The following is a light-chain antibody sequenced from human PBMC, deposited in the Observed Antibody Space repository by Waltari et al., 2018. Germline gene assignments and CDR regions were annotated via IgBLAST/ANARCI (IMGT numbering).Light chain of an antibody. CDR1: QRSSSW. CDR2: DAS. CDR3: QQYNSYLT. V-gene: IGKV1-5*01. J-gene: IGKJ4*01. Sequence: DIQMTQSPSTLSASVGDRVTITCRASQRSSSWLAWYQQKPGKAPKLLIYDASSLESGVPSRFSGSGSGTEFTLTISSLQPDDFATYYCQQYNSYLTFGGGTKVEIK.